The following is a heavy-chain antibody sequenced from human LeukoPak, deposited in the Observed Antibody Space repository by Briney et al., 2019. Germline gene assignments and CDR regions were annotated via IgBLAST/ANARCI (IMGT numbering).Heavy chain of an antibody. J-gene: IGHJ6*03. CDR2: IYTTGST. CDR3: ASERSGSSWLSYYYMDV. D-gene: IGHD6-13*01. V-gene: IGHV4-4*07. CDR1: GGSISSYY. Sequence: SETLSLTCTVSGGSISSYYWSWIRQPAGKGLEWIGRIYTTGSTNYNPSLKSRVTMSVDTSKNQFSLKLSSVTAADTAVYYCASERSGSSWLSYYYMDVWGKGTTVTVSS.